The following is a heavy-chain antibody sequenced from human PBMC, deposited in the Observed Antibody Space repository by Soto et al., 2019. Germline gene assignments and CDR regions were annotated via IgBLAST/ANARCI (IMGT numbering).Heavy chain of an antibody. V-gene: IGHV1-18*01. Sequence: ASVKVSCKASGYTFSSYGVSWVRQAPGQGLEWMGWISAYNGNTNYAQKLQGRVTMTTDTSTSTAYMKLRSLRSDDTAVNNCARGANKHYPYYHYGMDVWGQGTTVTVSS. CDR1: GYTFSSYG. J-gene: IGHJ6*02. CDR2: ISAYNGNT. D-gene: IGHD1-26*01. CDR3: ARGANKHYPYYHYGMDV.